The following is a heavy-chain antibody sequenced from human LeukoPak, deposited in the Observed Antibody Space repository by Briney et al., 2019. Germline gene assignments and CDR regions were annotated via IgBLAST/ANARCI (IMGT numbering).Heavy chain of an antibody. Sequence: SETLSLTCAVCVGSFSGYYWSWIRQPPGKGLEWIGEINHSGSTNYNSSLKSRVAISVDTSKNQFSLKLSSVTAADTAVYYCARGYYGSGSHCCHMDVWGKGTTITVS. CDR3: ARGYYGSGSHCCHMDV. CDR2: INHSGST. V-gene: IGHV4-34*01. J-gene: IGHJ6*03. CDR1: VGSFSGYY. D-gene: IGHD3-10*01.